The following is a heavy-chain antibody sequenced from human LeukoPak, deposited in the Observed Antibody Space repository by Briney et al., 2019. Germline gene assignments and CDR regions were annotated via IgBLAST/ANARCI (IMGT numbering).Heavy chain of an antibody. CDR3: ATGGTRMSGVVIGNDAFDI. V-gene: IGHV1-24*01. J-gene: IGHJ3*02. CDR1: GYTLTELS. Sequence: ASVKVSCKVSGYTLTELSMHWVRQAPGKGLEWMGGFDPEDGETIYAQRFQGRVTMTEDTSTDTAYMELSSLRSEDTVVYYCATGGTRMSGVVIGNDAFDIWGQGTMVTVSS. D-gene: IGHD3-3*01. CDR2: FDPEDGET.